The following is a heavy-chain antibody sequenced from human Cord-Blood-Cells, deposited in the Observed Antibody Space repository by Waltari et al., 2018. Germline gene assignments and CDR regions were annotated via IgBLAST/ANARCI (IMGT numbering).Heavy chain of an antibody. CDR3: ARREIIEQQLIFVY. Sequence: QVQLQESGPGLVKPSETLSLTCAVSGYSIRSGYYWGWIRQPPGKGLEWIGSIYHSGSTYSNPSLKSRVTISVDTSKNQFSLKLSSVTAADTAVYYCARREIIEQQLIFVYWGQGTLVTVSS. J-gene: IGHJ4*02. CDR2: IYHSGST. D-gene: IGHD6-13*01. CDR1: GYSIRSGYY. V-gene: IGHV4-38-2*01.